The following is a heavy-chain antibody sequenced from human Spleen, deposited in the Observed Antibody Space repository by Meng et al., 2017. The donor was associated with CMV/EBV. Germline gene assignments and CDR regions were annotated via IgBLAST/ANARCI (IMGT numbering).Heavy chain of an antibody. CDR3: ARRYCSGGDCYPGE. D-gene: IGHD2-15*01. Sequence: SETLSLTCTVSGASISSYYWSWIRQPPGRGLEWIGNIHYSGSSNYNPSLKGRVTMSVATSEDQFSLRLNSVTAADTAVYFCARRYCSGGDCYPGEWGQGTLVTVSS. J-gene: IGHJ4*02. V-gene: IGHV4-59*01. CDR2: IHYSGSS. CDR1: GASISSYY.